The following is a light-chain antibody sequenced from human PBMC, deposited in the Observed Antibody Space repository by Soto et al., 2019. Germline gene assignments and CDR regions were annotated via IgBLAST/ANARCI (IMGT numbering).Light chain of an antibody. CDR3: QQYTGPPTT. V-gene: IGKV3-20*01. Sequence: DIILTQYPNPLSLSAGERATLSCTASQTVSSNYLAWCQQRPGQAPRLLIYGASTRAAGIPDRFSGSGSGTDSTLTITRLEPEDSAVYFCQQYTGPPTTFGQGTRLEI. CDR1: QTVSSNY. J-gene: IGKJ5*01. CDR2: GAS.